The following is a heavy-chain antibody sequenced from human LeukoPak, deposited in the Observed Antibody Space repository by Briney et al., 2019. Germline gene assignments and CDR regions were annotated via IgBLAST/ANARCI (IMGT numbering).Heavy chain of an antibody. Sequence: PSETLSLTCAVYGGSFSGYYWSWIRQPPGKGLEWIGEINHSGSTNYNPSLKSRVIISVDTSKNQFSLKLSSVTAADTAVYYCARGRVYDFWSGYYTPDGYYFDYWGQGTLVTVSS. V-gene: IGHV4-34*01. CDR3: ARGRVYDFWSGYYTPDGYYFDY. CDR2: INHSGST. J-gene: IGHJ4*02. CDR1: GGSFSGYY. D-gene: IGHD3-3*01.